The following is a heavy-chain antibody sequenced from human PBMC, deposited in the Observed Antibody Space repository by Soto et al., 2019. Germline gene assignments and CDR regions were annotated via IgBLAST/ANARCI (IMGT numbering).Heavy chain of an antibody. J-gene: IGHJ4*02. CDR3: ARLGGYYQSLDS. D-gene: IGHD3-22*01. CDR2: IYYSGST. V-gene: IGHV4-31*03. Sequence: SETLSLTCTVSGGSISSGGYYWSWIRQHPGKGLEWIGNIYYSGSTYYNPSLKSRVTISVDTSKNQFSLKLSSVTAADTAVYYCARLGGYYQSLDSWGQGTVVTVSS. CDR1: GGSISSGGYY.